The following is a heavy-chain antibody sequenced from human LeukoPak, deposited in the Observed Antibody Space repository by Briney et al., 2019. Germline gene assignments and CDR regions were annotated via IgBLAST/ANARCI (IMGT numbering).Heavy chain of an antibody. J-gene: IGHJ4*02. CDR3: ARVHSGWYYFDY. Sequence: SETLSLTCTVSGGSISSYYWSWIRQPPGKGLEWIGYIYYSGSTNYNPSLKSRVTIPVDTSKNQFSLKLSSVTAADTAVYYCARVHSGWYYFDYWGQGTLVTVSS. D-gene: IGHD6-19*01. V-gene: IGHV4-59*01. CDR1: GGSISSYY. CDR2: IYYSGST.